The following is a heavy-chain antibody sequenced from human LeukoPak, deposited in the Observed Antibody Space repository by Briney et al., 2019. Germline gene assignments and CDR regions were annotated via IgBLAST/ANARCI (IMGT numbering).Heavy chain of an antibody. CDR1: GFPFSSYW. J-gene: IGHJ3*02. Sequence: GEALKISCAASGFPFSSYWMHLGRQAPGKGVGWVSRINSDGCSIKSADSVKGRFTIIRDNAKNTLYLQMNSLRAEDTAVYYCSRGTAWRNGYETHAFDIWGQGTMVTVSS. CDR3: SRGTAWRNGYETHAFDI. CDR2: INSDGCSI. V-gene: IGHV3-74*03. D-gene: IGHD5-24*01.